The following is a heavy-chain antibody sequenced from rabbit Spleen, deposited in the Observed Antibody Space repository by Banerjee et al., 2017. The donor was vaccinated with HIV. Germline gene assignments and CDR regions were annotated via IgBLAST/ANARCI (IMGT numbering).Heavy chain of an antibody. J-gene: IGHJ4*01. Sequence: QEQLEESGGGLVKPEGSLTLTCKASGFFFSSNHFICWVRQAPGKGLEWIACIYAGGSGTTYYASWAKGRFTISKTSSTTVTLQMTSLTAADTATYFCARLGHADYPYAYGLKLWGPGTLVTVS. CDR3: ARLGHADYPYAYGLKL. D-gene: IGHD6-1*01. CDR1: GFFFSSNHF. CDR2: IYAGGSGTT. V-gene: IGHV1S45*01.